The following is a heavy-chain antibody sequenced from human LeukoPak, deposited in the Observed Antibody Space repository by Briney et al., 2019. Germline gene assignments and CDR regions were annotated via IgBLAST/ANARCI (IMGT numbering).Heavy chain of an antibody. J-gene: IGHJ4*02. D-gene: IGHD3-22*01. CDR2: ISSSSSYT. Sequence: GGSLRLSCAASGFTFSDYYMSWIRQAPGKGLEWVSYISSSSSYTNYADSVKGRFTISKDKSKNTLYLQMDNLRAEDTGVYFCARLPTFYYDSSGYHYDYWGQGTLVTVSS. V-gene: IGHV3-11*03. CDR3: ARLPTFYYDSSGYHYDY. CDR1: GFTFSDYY.